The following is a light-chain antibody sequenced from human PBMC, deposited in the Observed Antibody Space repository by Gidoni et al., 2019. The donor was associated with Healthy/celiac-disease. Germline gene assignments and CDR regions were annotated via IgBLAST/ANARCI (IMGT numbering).Light chain of an antibody. Sequence: QSALPQPASVSGSPGQSITISCTGTSSDVGGYNYVSWYQQHPGKAPKLMIYEVSNRPSGVSNRFSGSKSGNTASLTISGLQAEDEADYYCSSYTSSSTSVVFGGGTKLTVL. CDR3: SSYTSSSTSVV. CDR2: EVS. J-gene: IGLJ2*01. V-gene: IGLV2-14*01. CDR1: SSDVGGYNY.